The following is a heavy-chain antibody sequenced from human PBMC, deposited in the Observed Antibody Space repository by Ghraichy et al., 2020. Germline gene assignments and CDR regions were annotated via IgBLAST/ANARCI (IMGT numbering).Heavy chain of an antibody. Sequence: GGSLRLSCAASGFTFSAYTMHWVRQSPGKGLEWVAVISYDGSGQIYRDSVKGRFTISRDNAKNTLNLQMSSLRVDDSAVYFCAREATEAEVGTPNWAKNVFGPWGHGALVTVSS. CDR1: GFTFSAYT. CDR2: ISYDGSGQ. D-gene: IGHD7-27*01. CDR3: AREATEAEVGTPNWAKNVFGP. V-gene: IGHV3-30-3*01. J-gene: IGHJ5*02.